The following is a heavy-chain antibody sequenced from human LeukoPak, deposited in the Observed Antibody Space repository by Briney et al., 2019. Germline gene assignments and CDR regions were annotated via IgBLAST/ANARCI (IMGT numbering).Heavy chain of an antibody. CDR2: FDPEDSET. CDR1: GYTLTELS. D-gene: IGHD2-2*01. V-gene: IGHV1-24*01. CDR3: ATDYSLYCSSTSCYFS. Sequence: ASVKVSCKVSGYTLTELSMRWVRQAPGKGLEWIGGFDPEDSETIYAQKFQGRVTMTEDTSTDTAYMELSSLRSEDTAVYYCATDYSLYCSSTSCYFSWGQGTLVTVSS. J-gene: IGHJ5*02.